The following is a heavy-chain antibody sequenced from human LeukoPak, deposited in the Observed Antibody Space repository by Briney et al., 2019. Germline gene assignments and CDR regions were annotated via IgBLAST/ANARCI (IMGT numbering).Heavy chain of an antibody. D-gene: IGHD3-10*01. V-gene: IGHV3-48*01. CDR2: ISSSSSTI. CDR1: GFTFSSYT. CDR3: ARGGFGELFSSDY. Sequence: GGSLRLSCAASGFTFSSYTMNWVRQAPGKGLEWVSYISSSSSTIYYADSVKGRFTISRDNAKNSLYLQLNSLRAEDTAVYYCARGGFGELFSSDYWGQGTLVTVSS. J-gene: IGHJ4*02.